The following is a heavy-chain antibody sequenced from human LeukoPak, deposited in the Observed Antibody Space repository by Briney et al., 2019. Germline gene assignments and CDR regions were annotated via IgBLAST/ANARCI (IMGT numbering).Heavy chain of an antibody. CDR3: AREYYDFWSGYYTPYYYYGMDV. CDR1: GFTFSSYA. CDR2: ISYDGSNK. V-gene: IGHV3-30-3*01. Sequence: GGSLRLSCAASGFTFSSYAMHWVWQAPGKGLEWVAVISYDGSNKYYADSVKGRFTISRDNSKNTLYLQMNSLRAEDTAVYYCAREYYDFWSGYYTPYYYYGMDVWGQGTTVTVSS. J-gene: IGHJ6*02. D-gene: IGHD3-3*01.